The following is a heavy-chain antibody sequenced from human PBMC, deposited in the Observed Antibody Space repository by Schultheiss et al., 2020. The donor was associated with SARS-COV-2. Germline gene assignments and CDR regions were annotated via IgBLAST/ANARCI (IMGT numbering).Heavy chain of an antibody. Sequence: SETLSLTCTVSGGSISSGDYYWSWIRQPPGKGLEWIGYIYYSGSTYYNPSLKSRVTISVDTSKNQFSLKLSSVTAADTAVYYCARLPRDYVWGSYGRRRFDYWGQGTLVTVSS. D-gene: IGHD3-16*01. CDR1: GGSISSGDYY. V-gene: IGHV4-30-4*01. CDR3: ARLPRDYVWGSYGRRRFDY. J-gene: IGHJ4*02. CDR2: IYYSGST.